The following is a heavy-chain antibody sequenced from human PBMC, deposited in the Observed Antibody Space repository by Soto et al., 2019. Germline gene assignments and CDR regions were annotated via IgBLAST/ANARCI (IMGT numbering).Heavy chain of an antibody. J-gene: IGHJ3*02. Sequence: QVQLVESGGGVVQPGRSLRLSCAASGFTFSSNGMHWVRQAPGKGLEWVAVISYDGSNKYYADSVKGRFPISRDKSKNTVYLQMNSLRAEDTAVYYCAKDFYSSSGYGAFDIWGQGTMVTVSS. D-gene: IGHD6-13*01. V-gene: IGHV3-30*18. CDR2: ISYDGSNK. CDR1: GFTFSSNG. CDR3: AKDFYSSSGYGAFDI.